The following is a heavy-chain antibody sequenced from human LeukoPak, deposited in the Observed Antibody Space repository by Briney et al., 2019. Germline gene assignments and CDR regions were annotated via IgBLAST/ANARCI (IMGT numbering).Heavy chain of an antibody. CDR2: INHSGST. Sequence: PGGSLRLSCAASGFTFSSYAMSWVRQAPGKGLEWIGEINHSGSTNYNPSLKSRVIISVDTSKNQFSLKVSSVTAADTAVYYCARGMRRGHSDYWGQGTLVTVSS. CDR1: GFTFSSYA. CDR3: ARGMRRGHSDY. J-gene: IGHJ4*02. V-gene: IGHV4-34*01. D-gene: IGHD5-12*01.